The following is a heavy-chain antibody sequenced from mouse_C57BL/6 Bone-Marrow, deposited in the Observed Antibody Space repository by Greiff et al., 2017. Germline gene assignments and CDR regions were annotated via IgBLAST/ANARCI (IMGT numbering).Heavy chain of an antibody. CDR2: LWSGGST. CDR3: ARPFFNWDTGAMDY. CDR1: GFSLTSYG. Sequence: VKLVESGPGLVQPSQSLSITCTVSGFSLTSYGVHWVRQSPGKGLEWLGVLWSGGSTDYNAAFISRLSISKDNSKSQVFFKMNSLQADDTAIYYCARPFFNWDTGAMDYWGQGTSVTVSS. D-gene: IGHD4-1*01. V-gene: IGHV2-2*01. J-gene: IGHJ4*01.